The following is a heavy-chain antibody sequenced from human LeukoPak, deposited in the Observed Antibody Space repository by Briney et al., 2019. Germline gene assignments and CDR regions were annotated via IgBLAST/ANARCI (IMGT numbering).Heavy chain of an antibody. Sequence: PGGSLRLSCAASGFTFSTYAMHWVRQAPGKGLEWVADIKQDGSEKYYVDSVKGRFTISRDNAKNSLYLQMNSLRAEDTAVYYCARDWRYYDILTARYYYYMDVWGKGTTVTVSS. CDR2: IKQDGSEK. D-gene: IGHD3-9*01. V-gene: IGHV3-7*01. J-gene: IGHJ6*03. CDR3: ARDWRYYDILTARYYYYMDV. CDR1: GFTFSTYA.